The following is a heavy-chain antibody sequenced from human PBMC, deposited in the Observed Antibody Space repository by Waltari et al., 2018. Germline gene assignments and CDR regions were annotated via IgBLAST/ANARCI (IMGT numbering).Heavy chain of an antibody. Sequence: ESGGGLVQPGGSLRLSCAAAGFTFSSYAMTWVRQAPGKGLEWVSTISGSGSSTYYAESVKGRFTISRDNSKNTLFLQMNSRRAEDTTVYYCAKGLYDWELNSFDYWGQGTLVTVSS. CDR1: GFTFSSYA. V-gene: IGHV3-23*01. J-gene: IGHJ4*02. CDR2: ISGSGSST. D-gene: IGHD1-26*01. CDR3: AKGLYDWELNSFDY.